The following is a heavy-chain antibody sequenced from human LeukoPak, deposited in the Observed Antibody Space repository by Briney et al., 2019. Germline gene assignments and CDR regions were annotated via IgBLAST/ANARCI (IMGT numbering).Heavy chain of an antibody. CDR3: TRVGGYSPSSTGGNAFDI. D-gene: IGHD6-6*01. Sequence: RASVKVSCKTSGYTFTSYGLTWVRQAPGQGLEWVGWLSPYSGNTNYAQKVQGRVIMTTDTSTSTAYMELRSLRSDDTAMSFRTRVGGYSPSSTGGNAFDIWGQGTMVTVSS. J-gene: IGHJ3*02. CDR1: GYTFTSYG. CDR2: LSPYSGNT. V-gene: IGHV1-18*01.